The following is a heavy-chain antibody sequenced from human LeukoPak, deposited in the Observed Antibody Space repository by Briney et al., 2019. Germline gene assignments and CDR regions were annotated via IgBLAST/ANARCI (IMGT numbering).Heavy chain of an antibody. D-gene: IGHD3-22*01. V-gene: IGHV3-66*01. CDR3: ARDLGDYDSSGTGY. J-gene: IGHJ4*02. CDR1: GFTVSSNY. CDR2: IYSGGST. Sequence: GGSLRLSCAASGFTVSSNYMSWVRQAPGKGLEWVSVIYSGGSTYYADSVKGRFTISRDNSKNTLYLQMNSLRAEDTAVYYCARDLGDYDSSGTGYWGQGTLVTVSS.